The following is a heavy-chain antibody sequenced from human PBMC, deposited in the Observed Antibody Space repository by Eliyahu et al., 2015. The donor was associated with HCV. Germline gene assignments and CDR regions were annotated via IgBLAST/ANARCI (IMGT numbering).Heavy chain of an antibody. V-gene: IGHV3-43*01. Sequence: EVQLVESGGVVVQPGGSLRLSCAASGFTFDDYTMHWVRQAPGKGLEWVSLISWDGGSTYYADSVKGRFTISRDNSKNSLYLQMNSLRTEDTALYYCAKEAISSIAAMAYFDYWGQGTLVTVSS. D-gene: IGHD6-6*01. CDR2: ISWDGGST. J-gene: IGHJ4*02. CDR1: GFTFDDYT. CDR3: AKEAISSIAAMAYFDY.